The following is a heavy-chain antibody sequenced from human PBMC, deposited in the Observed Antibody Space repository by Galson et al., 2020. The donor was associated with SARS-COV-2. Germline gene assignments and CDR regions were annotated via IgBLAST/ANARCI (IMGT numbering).Heavy chain of an antibody. D-gene: IGHD6-13*01. CDR2: INYSVET. J-gene: IGHJ4*02. Sequence: SETLSLTCTVSGGTISSSSYYWGWIRPPPGQGLAWTGSINYSVETYYRPSIKSLVTISIDTSKNQFSLKVNAVTAADTAVYYCARESYSSPDYLGQGTLVTVSS. CDR1: GGTISSSSYY. CDR3: ARESYSSPDY. V-gene: IGHV4-39*07.